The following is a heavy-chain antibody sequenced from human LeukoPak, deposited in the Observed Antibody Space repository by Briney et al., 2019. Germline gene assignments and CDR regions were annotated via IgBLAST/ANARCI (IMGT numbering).Heavy chain of an antibody. V-gene: IGHV4-4*07. D-gene: IGHD5-24*01. CDR2: IYSSGST. J-gene: IGHJ4*02. CDR3: AREGDGYKREIEY. Sequence: SETLSLTCTVSGVSISSYYWSWPRQPAGKGLEWIGRIYSSGSTNYNPSLKSRVTMSVDTSKNQFSLKLSSVTAADTAVYYCAREGDGYKREIEYWGQGTLVTVSS. CDR1: GVSISSYY.